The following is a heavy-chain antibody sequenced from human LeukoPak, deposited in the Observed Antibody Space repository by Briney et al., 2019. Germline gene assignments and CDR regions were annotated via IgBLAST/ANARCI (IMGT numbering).Heavy chain of an antibody. CDR3: ASGSTGIAAAGGDAFDI. CDR1: GFTVSSNY. J-gene: IGHJ3*02. CDR2: IYSGGST. V-gene: IGHV3-53*01. Sequence: GESLRLSCAASGFTVSSNYMSWVRQAPGKGLEWVSVIYSGGSTYYADSVKGRFTISRDKSKNTLYLQMNSLRAEDTAVYYCASGSTGIAAAGGDAFDIWGQGTMVTVSS. D-gene: IGHD6-13*01.